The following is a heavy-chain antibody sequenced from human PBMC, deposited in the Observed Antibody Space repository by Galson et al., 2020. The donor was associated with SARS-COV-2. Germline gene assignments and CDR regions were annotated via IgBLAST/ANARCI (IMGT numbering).Heavy chain of an antibody. V-gene: IGHV3-23*01. CDR2: VSGSGGST. J-gene: IGHJ4*02. D-gene: IGHD6-19*01. CDR3: AAGAVAGTGH. CDR1: GFPFSSYV. Sequence: GESLKISCAASGFPFSSYVLSWVRQAPGRGLEWVSGVSGSGGSTYYADSVRGRFTISRDSSRTTLYLQRNSLRADDTAVYYSAAGAVAGTGHWGQGTLVTVPS.